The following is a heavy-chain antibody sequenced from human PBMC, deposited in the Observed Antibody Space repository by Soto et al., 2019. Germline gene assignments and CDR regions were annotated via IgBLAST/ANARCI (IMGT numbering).Heavy chain of an antibody. V-gene: IGHV3-53*01. CDR1: GFTFSSYS. CDR3: ARSFNDWTTYFDY. D-gene: IGHD3-9*01. Sequence: GGSMRLSCATSGFTFSSYSMNWVRQAPGKGLEWVSVLYTGGSAYYGDSVKGRFTISRDSSTNTLYLQMNSLHVGDTAFYFCARSFNDWTTYFDYWSEGTLVTVSS. J-gene: IGHJ4*02. CDR2: LYTGGSA.